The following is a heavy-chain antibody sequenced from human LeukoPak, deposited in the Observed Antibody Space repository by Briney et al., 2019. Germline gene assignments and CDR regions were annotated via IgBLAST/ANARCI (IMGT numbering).Heavy chain of an antibody. CDR1: GGSISSGGYY. Sequence: PSETLSLTCTVSGGSISSGGYYWSWIRQHPGKGLEWIGYIYYSGSTYYNPSLKSRVTISVDTSKNQFSLKLSSVTAADTAVYYCARGRGPYYYDSSGPQNDYWGQGTLVTVSS. V-gene: IGHV4-31*03. CDR2: IYYSGST. J-gene: IGHJ4*02. D-gene: IGHD3-22*01. CDR3: ARGRGPYYYDSSGPQNDY.